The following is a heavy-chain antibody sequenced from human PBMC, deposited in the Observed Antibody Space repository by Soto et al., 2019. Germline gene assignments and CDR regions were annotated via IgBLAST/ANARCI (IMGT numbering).Heavy chain of an antibody. J-gene: IGHJ4*02. Sequence: EVQLVESGGGLVHPGGSLRLSCAACGFTVSTNYMNWVRQAPGKGLEWVSVIYSGGSTYYADSVKGRFTISRDNSKNTLFLQMNSLRVEDTAVYYCARGEPHHYFDYWGQGTLVTVSS. V-gene: IGHV3-66*01. CDR1: GFTVSTNY. D-gene: IGHD3-16*01. CDR3: ARGEPHHYFDY. CDR2: IYSGGST.